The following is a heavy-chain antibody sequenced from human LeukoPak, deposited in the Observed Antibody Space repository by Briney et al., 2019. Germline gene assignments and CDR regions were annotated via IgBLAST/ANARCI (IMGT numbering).Heavy chain of an antibody. Sequence: GGSLRLSCAASGFTVSSNYMSWVRQAPGKGLEWVSVTYSNGRTYYADSVKGRFTISRDISKNTLYLQMNSLRAEDTAVYYCAKDIWPGSYAFDYWGQGTLVTVSS. D-gene: IGHD3-16*01. J-gene: IGHJ4*02. CDR3: AKDIWPGSYAFDY. V-gene: IGHV3-53*01. CDR2: TYSNGRT. CDR1: GFTVSSNY.